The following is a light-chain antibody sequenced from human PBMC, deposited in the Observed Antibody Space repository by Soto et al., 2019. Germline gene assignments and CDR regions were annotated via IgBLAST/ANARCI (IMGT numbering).Light chain of an antibody. V-gene: IGKV1-39*01. Sequence: DIQMTQSPSSLSTSVGDRVTITCRASQGISTFLNWYQQKPGKAPRLLIYAASRLQSGVPARFSGSGAETDFTLTITRLQPEDFGIYYCQQSYATVRTFGGGTKVE. CDR3: QQSYATVRT. J-gene: IGKJ4*01. CDR1: QGISTF. CDR2: AAS.